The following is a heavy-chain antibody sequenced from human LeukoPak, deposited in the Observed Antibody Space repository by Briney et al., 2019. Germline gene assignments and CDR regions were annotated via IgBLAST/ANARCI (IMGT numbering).Heavy chain of an antibody. D-gene: IGHD7-27*01. V-gene: IGHV3-7*04. CDR1: GFTFSSNW. Sequence: GSLRLSCAASGFTFSSNWMSWVRQAPGKGLEWVANIKQDGSERYYVDSVKGRFTISRDNAKNSLYLQMNSLRAEDTAVYYCAGVPGDESRSVYWGQGTLVTVSS. CDR2: IKQDGSER. J-gene: IGHJ4*02. CDR3: AGVPGDESRSVY.